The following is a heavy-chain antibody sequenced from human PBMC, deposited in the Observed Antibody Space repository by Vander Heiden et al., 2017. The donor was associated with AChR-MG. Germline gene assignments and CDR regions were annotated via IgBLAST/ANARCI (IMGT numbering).Heavy chain of an antibody. V-gene: IGHV4-34*01. CDR1: GGSFSTYY. Sequence: QVQLHQWGAGLLKPSETLSLTCAVYGGSFSTYYWSWIRQPPGKGLEWVGEINQSGGTNYNPSLKSRVTISVDTSKYEFSLEVSSVTAADTAVYYCARAFPQYSDSWSGYQDYWGQGTLVTVSS. D-gene: IGHD3-3*01. J-gene: IGHJ4*02. CDR3: ARAFPQYSDSWSGYQDY. CDR2: INQSGGT.